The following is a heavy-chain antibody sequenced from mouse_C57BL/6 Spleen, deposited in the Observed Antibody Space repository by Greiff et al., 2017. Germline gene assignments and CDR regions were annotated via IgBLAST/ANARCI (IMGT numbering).Heavy chain of an antibody. V-gene: IGHV5-6*01. D-gene: IGHD2-1*01. CDR2: ISSGGSYI. CDR3: ARHSMVTTYYYAMDY. J-gene: IGHJ4*01. Sequence: EVKLMESGGDLVKPGGSLKLSCAASGFTFSSYGLSWVRQTPDKRLEWVATISSGGSYIYYPDSVKGRFTISRDNAKNTLYLQMSSLKSEDTAMYYCARHSMVTTYYYAMDYWGQGTSVTVSS. CDR1: GFTFSSYG.